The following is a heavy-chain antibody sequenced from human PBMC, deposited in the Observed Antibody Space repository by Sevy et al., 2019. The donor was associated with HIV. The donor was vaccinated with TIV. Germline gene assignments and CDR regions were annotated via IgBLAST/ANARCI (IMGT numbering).Heavy chain of an antibody. CDR3: AKGGGGHYDPDEIAYYFYYYNMDV. CDR2: ISGSGTRT. J-gene: IGHJ6*03. D-gene: IGHD3-22*01. Sequence: QAGGSLRLSCAASGFTFSNYAMSWVRQAPGKGLEWVSAISGSGTRTYYADSVKGRFIISRDNSKNTLDLQMNSLRAEDTAIYYCAKGGGGHYDPDEIAYYFYYYNMDVWGKGTTVTVSS. CDR1: GFTFSNYA. V-gene: IGHV3-23*01.